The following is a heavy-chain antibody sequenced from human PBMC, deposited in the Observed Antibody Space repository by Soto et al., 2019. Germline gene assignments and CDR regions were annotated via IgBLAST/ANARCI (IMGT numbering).Heavy chain of an antibody. CDR3: ARDYYYDSSGYLEYFQH. D-gene: IGHD3-22*01. J-gene: IGHJ1*01. Sequence: QVQLVQSGAEVKKAGSSVKVSCKASGGTVSRYTIIWVRQAPGQGLEWMGRNIPILGITNYAQKFQGRVTITADNSTSTDYMELSSLRSEDTAVYYCARDYYYDSSGYLEYFQHWGQGTLVTVSS. CDR1: GGTVSRYT. CDR2: NIPILGIT. V-gene: IGHV1-69*08.